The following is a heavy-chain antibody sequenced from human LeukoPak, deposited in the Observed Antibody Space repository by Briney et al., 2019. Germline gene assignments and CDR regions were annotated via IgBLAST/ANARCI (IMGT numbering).Heavy chain of an antibody. CDR2: ISSSSSYI. J-gene: IGHJ4*02. V-gene: IGHV3-21*01. CDR1: GFTFSSYS. D-gene: IGHD6-19*01. CDR3: ARASSVAGTGGL. Sequence: PGGSLRLSCAASGFTFSSYSMNWVRQAPGKGLEWVSSISSSSSYIYYADSVKGRFTISRDNAKNSLYLQMNSLRAEDTAVYYCARASSVAGTGGLWGQGTLSPSPQ.